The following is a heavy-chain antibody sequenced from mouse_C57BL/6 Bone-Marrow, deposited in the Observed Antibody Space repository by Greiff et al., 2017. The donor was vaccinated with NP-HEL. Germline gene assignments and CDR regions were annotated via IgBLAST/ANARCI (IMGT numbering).Heavy chain of an antibody. V-gene: IGHV1-74*01. Sequence: QVQLQQPGAELVKPGASVKVSCKASGYTFTSYWMHWVKQRPGQGLEWIGRIHPSASDTTYNQKFKGKATLTVDKSSSTAYMQLSSLTSEDSAVYYCAFTTVVSYWYFDVWGTGTTVTVSS. CDR1: GYTFTSYW. J-gene: IGHJ1*03. CDR2: IHPSASDT. CDR3: AFTTVVSYWYFDV. D-gene: IGHD1-1*01.